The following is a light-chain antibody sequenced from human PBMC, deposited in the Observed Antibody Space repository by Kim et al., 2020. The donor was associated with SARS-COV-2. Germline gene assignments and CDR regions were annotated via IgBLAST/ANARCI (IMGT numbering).Light chain of an antibody. V-gene: IGKV3D-15*01. J-gene: IGKJ5*01. CDR2: GAS. Sequence: EVVMTQSPATLSVSPGERATLSCRASQSVSTDLAWYQQKPGQAPRLLIYGASTRATGIPARFSGSGSGTEFTLTISSLQSEDLAVYYCQQYKKWPAITVGQGTRLEIK. CDR1: QSVSTD. CDR3: QQYKKWPAIT.